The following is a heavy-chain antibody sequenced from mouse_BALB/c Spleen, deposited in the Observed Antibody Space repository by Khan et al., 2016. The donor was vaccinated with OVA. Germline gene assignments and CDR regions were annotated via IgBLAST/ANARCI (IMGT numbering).Heavy chain of an antibody. CDR1: GFSLTGYG. D-gene: IGHD2-5*01. CDR2: IWGDGST. CDR3: ARGYYRNYREAMDY. V-gene: IGHV2-6-7*01. J-gene: IGHJ4*01. Sequence: QVQLKESGPGLVAPSQSLSITCTVSGFSLTGYGVNWVRQPPGKGLEWLGMIWGDGSTDYNSALKSRLSISKDNSTSQVFLKMHSLQTDDTAMYYCARGYYRNYREAMDYWGQGTSVTVAP.